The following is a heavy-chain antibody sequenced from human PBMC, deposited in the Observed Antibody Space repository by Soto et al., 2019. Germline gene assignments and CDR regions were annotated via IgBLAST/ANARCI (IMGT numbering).Heavy chain of an antibody. D-gene: IGHD3-10*01. CDR3: ARGGDYYGSGSYYDGNWFDP. J-gene: IGHJ5*02. Sequence: SETLSLTCTVSGGSISSYYWSWIRQPPGKGLEWIGCIYYSGSTNYNPSLKSRVTISVDTSKNQFSLKLSSVTAADTAVYYCARGGDYYGSGSYYDGNWFDPWGRGTLVTVSS. CDR2: IYYSGST. V-gene: IGHV4-59*01. CDR1: GGSISSYY.